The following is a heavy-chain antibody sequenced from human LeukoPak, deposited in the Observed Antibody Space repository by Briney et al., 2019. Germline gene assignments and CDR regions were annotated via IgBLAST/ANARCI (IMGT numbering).Heavy chain of an antibody. V-gene: IGHV3-21*01. J-gene: IGHJ6*03. CDR1: GFTFSSYS. CDR2: ISSSSSYI. Sequence: GGSLRLSCAASGFTFSSYSMNWVRQAPGKGLEWVSSISSSSSYIYYADSVKGRFTISRDNAKNSLYQQMNSLRAEDTAVYYCARDPERPPYYYYMDVWGKGTTVTVSS. CDR3: ARDPERPPYYYYMDV.